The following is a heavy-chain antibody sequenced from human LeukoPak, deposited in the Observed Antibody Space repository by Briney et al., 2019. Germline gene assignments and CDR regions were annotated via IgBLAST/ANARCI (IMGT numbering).Heavy chain of an antibody. D-gene: IGHD6-19*01. V-gene: IGHV3-23*01. J-gene: IGHJ5*02. CDR2: ISGSGGST. Sequence: GGSLRLSCAASGFTFSSYGMSWVRQAPGKGLEWVSAISGSGGSTYYADSVKGRFTISRDKSKNTLYLQMNSLRAEDTAVYYCAKDRGRIAVANRLNWFDPWGQGTLVTVSS. CDR1: GFTFSSYG. CDR3: AKDRGRIAVANRLNWFDP.